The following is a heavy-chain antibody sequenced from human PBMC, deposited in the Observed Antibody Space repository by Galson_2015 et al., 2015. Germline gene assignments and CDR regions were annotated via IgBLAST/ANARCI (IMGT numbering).Heavy chain of an antibody. J-gene: IGHJ4*02. CDR2: VTPGSGAT. D-gene: IGHD4-17*01. V-gene: IGHV1-46*01. CDR1: GYTFSNYH. Sequence: SCKASGYTFSNYHIHWVRQAPGQGLEWMGIVTPGSGATSYAEKFQGRVIMTGDMSTTTAFLELSSLRYDDTALYYCARETSATGYGAHWGQGTLVTVSS. CDR3: ARETSATGYGAH.